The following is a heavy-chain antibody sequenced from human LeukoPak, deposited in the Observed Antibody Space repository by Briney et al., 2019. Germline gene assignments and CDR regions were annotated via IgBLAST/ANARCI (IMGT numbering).Heavy chain of an antibody. CDR1: GGTFSSYA. V-gene: IGHV1-69*13. CDR3: ARAATVVTPSYYFDY. J-gene: IGHJ4*02. CDR2: IIPIFGTA. D-gene: IGHD4-23*01. Sequence: ASVKVSCKASGGTFSSYAISWVRQAPGQGLEWMGGIIPIFGTANYAQKFQGRVTITADESTSTAYMELSSLRSEDTAVYYCARAATVVTPSYYFDYWAREPWSPSPQ.